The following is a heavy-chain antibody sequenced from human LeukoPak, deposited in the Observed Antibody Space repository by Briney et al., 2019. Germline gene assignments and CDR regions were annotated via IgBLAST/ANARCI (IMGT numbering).Heavy chain of an antibody. CDR2: IQYDGSKK. CDR1: GLTFTFSTSG. D-gene: IGHD3-16*02. Sequence: RRSLRLSCAASGLTFTFSTSGIHWVRQAPGKGLEWVAFIQYDGSKKYYADSVKGRCTTSRDNSKNTVYLQMNRLTGEDTAIYYCAREGGTIEIGEFDYWGQGTLVTVSS. J-gene: IGHJ4*02. CDR3: AREGGTIEIGEFDY. V-gene: IGHV3-30*02.